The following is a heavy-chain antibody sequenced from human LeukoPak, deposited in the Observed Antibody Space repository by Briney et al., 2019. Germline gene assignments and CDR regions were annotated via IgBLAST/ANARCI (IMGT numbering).Heavy chain of an antibody. CDR2: IYPRDSDT. Sequence: GEPLQISGKGSGYIFTSYGIGWVRQMPGKGLEWMGFIYPRDSDTRYSPCFQGQVTISADKSISTAYLQWSSLKASDTAMYYCARNPRKVDTAMVWFDPWGQGTLVTVSS. CDR1: GYIFTSYG. D-gene: IGHD5-18*01. CDR3: ARNPRKVDTAMVWFDP. J-gene: IGHJ5*02. V-gene: IGHV5-51*01.